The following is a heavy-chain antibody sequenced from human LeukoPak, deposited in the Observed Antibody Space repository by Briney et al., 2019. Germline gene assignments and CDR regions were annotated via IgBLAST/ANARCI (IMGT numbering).Heavy chain of an antibody. CDR1: GFTFSSYA. CDR3: AKDSWAATAGVGLFDY. CDR2: ISGSGGST. Sequence: GGSLRLSCAASGFTFSSYAMSWVRQAPGKGLEWVSAISGSGGSTYYADSVKGRSTISRDNSKNTLYLQMNSLRAEDTAVYYCAKDSWAATAGVGLFDYWGQGTLVTVSS. J-gene: IGHJ4*02. V-gene: IGHV3-23*01. D-gene: IGHD6-25*01.